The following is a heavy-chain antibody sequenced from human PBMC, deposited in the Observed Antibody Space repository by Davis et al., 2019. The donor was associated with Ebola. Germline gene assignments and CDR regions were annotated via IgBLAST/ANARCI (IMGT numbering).Heavy chain of an antibody. CDR3: ARVGCSGNSNLEAFDS. CDR2: FYYSGST. Sequence: MPSETLSLTCIVSGGSISTYYWSWIRQPPGKGLEWIGYFYYSGSTNYSPSLKSRVTISADTSKNQFTLNVRSVTAADTAVYYYARVGCSGNSNLEAFDSWGQGTLVTVSS. J-gene: IGHJ4*02. V-gene: IGHV4-59*01. CDR1: GGSISTYY. D-gene: IGHD2-15*01.